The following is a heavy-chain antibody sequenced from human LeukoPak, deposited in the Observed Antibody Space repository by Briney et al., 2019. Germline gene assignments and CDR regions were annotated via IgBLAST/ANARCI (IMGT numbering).Heavy chain of an antibody. V-gene: IGHV1-69*04. CDR2: IIPILGIA. Sequence: GASVKVSFKASGGTFSIYAISWVRQAPGQGLEWMGRIIPILGIANYAQKFQGRVTITADKSTSIAYMELSSLRSEDTAVYYCARDRGLGITMVRGVENWFDPWGQGTLVTVSS. CDR3: ARDRGLGITMVRGVENWFDP. CDR1: GGTFSIYA. D-gene: IGHD3-10*01. J-gene: IGHJ5*02.